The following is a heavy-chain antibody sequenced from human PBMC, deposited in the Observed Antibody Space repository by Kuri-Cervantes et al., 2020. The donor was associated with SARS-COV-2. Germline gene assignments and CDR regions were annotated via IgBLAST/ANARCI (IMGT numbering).Heavy chain of an antibody. V-gene: IGHV4-59*11. CDR2: IYYSGST. CDR1: GGSISSHY. D-gene: IGHD2-2*01. J-gene: IGHJ4*02. CDR3: AGSTSCPEPDY. Sequence: GSLRLSCTVSGGSISSHYWSWIRQPPGKGLEWIGYIYYSGSTNYNPSLKSRVTISVDTSKNQFSLKLSSVTAADTAVYYCAGSTSCPEPDYWGQGTLVTVSS.